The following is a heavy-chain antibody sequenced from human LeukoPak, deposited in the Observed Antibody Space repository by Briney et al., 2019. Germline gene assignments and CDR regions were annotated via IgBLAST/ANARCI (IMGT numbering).Heavy chain of an antibody. CDR1: GFTFSSYA. CDR2: INGSGGRT. Sequence: GGSLRLSCAASGFTFSSYAMTWVRQAPGKGLEWVSGINGSGGRTYYAVSVKGRFTISRDNSKNTLYLQMNSLRAEDTAVYYCAKDLRGCSGGSCYLEYDAFDIWGQGTMVTVSS. V-gene: IGHV3-23*01. D-gene: IGHD2-15*01. CDR3: AKDLRGCSGGSCYLEYDAFDI. J-gene: IGHJ3*02.